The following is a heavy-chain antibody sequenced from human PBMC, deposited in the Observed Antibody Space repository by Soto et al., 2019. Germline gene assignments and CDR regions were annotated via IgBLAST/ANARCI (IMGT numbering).Heavy chain of an antibody. CDR2: VTISGDST. CDR3: AKDRSRLGLIREDY. D-gene: IGHD3-10*01. V-gene: IGHV3-23*01. J-gene: IGHJ4*02. CDR1: GFKFSNYA. Sequence: GGSLRLSCAASGFKFSNYAMFWVRQAPGKGLEWVSAVTISGDSTYYADSVKGRFTISRDNSKNTLYLQMNSLRAEDTAVYYCAKDRSRLGLIREDYWGQGTLVTVSS.